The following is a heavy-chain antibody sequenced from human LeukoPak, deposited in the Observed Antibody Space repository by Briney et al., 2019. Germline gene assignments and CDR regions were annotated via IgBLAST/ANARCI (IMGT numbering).Heavy chain of an antibody. J-gene: IGHJ3*02. CDR1: GFTFSSNW. CDR3: AKAPRTDAFDI. CDR2: INEDGSTT. Sequence: GGSLRLSCAASGFTFSSNWMHWVRQAPGKGLVWVSRINEDGSTTNYADSVKGRSTIFRDNAKNTLYLQMNSLRAEDTAVYYCAKAPRTDAFDIWGQGTMVTVSS. V-gene: IGHV3-74*01.